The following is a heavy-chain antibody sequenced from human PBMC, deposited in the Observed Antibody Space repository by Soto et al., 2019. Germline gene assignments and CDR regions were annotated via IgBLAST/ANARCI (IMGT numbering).Heavy chain of an antibody. D-gene: IGHD2-2*02. CDR2: ISAYNGNT. CDR1: GYTFTSYG. CDR3: GRDNIVVVPAAIDY. Sequence: ASVKVSCKASGYTFTSYGMSWVRQAPGQGLEWMGWISAYNGNTNYAQKLQGRVTMTTDTSTSTAYIELRSLRSDDTAVYYCGRDNIVVVPAAIDYWGQGTLVTVAS. J-gene: IGHJ4*02. V-gene: IGHV1-18*01.